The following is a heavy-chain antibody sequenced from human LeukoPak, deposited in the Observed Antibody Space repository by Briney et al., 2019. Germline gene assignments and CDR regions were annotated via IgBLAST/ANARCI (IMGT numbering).Heavy chain of an antibody. CDR3: ARDLGYSSSPHY. CDR1: GGTFSNYA. J-gene: IGHJ4*02. CDR2: IIPMFGTT. D-gene: IGHD6-6*01. V-gene: IGHV1-69*06. Sequence: SVKVSCKASGGTFSNYAITWVRQAPGQGLEWMGGIIPMFGTTNYAQRFQGRVTITADKSTSTAYMELSSLRSEDTAVYYCARDLGYSSSPHYWGQGTLVTVSS.